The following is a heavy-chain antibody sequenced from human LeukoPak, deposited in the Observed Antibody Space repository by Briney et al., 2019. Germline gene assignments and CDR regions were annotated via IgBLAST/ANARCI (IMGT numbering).Heavy chain of an antibody. Sequence: PGRSLRLSCAASGFTFSSYGMHWVRQAPGKGLEWVAVISYDGSNKYYADSVKGRFTISRDNSKNTLYLQMNSLRAEDTAVYYCAKDPEIAAAGRLDYWGQGTLVTVSS. J-gene: IGHJ4*02. V-gene: IGHV3-30*18. CDR1: GFTFSSYG. CDR3: AKDPEIAAAGRLDY. D-gene: IGHD6-13*01. CDR2: ISYDGSNK.